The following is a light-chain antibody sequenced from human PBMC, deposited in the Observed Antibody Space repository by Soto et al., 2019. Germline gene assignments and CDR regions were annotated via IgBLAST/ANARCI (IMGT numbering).Light chain of an antibody. V-gene: IGLV2-8*01. CDR2: EVT. Sequence: QSALTQPPSASGSPGQSVTISCTGTSSDVGAYNYVSWYQQHPGKAPNLMIFEVTKRPSGVPDRFSGSKSGNTASLTVSGLEAEDEADYYCSSYAGRNTQQVFGTGTKVTVL. CDR3: SSYAGRNTQQV. J-gene: IGLJ1*01. CDR1: SSDVGAYNY.